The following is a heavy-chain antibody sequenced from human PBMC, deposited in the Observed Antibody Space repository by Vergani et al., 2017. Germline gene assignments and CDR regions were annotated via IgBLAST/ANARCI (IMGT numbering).Heavy chain of an antibody. CDR3: VRTEYCTGIACNTRFDS. CDR2: IDEYGNRA. D-gene: IGHD2-8*02. V-gene: IGHV3-74*03. J-gene: IGHJ5*01. Sequence: EVQLVESGGGSVQSGGSLRLSCVASGFSLNTYWMHWVRQVPGKGLMWVARIDEYGNRATYGDFETGRFTISRDNAKNTVFLQMNNLRADDAGVYYCVRTEYCTGIACNTRFDSWGQGALVTVSS. CDR1: GFSLNTYW.